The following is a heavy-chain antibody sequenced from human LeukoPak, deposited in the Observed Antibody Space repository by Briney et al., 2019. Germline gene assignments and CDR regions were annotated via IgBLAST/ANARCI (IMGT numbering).Heavy chain of an antibody. CDR2: INPSGGST. D-gene: IGHD2-15*01. Sequence: ASVKVSCKASGYTFTSYYTHWVRQAPGQGLEWMGIINPSGGSTSYAQKFQGRVTMTRDTSTSTVYMELSSLRSEDTAMYYCARDVAPRDMGFDYWGQGTLVTVSS. CDR1: GYTFTSYY. CDR3: ARDVAPRDMGFDY. J-gene: IGHJ4*02. V-gene: IGHV1-46*01.